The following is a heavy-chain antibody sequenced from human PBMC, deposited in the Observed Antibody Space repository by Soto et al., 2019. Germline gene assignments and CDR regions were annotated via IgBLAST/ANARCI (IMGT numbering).Heavy chain of an antibody. Sequence: SETLSLTCTVSGGSISSGGYYWSWIRQHPGKGLEWIGYIYYSGSTYYNPSLKSRVTISVDTSKNQFSLKLSSVTAADTAVYYCARVVIELGCFDYWGQGTLVTVSS. J-gene: IGHJ4*02. D-gene: IGHD6-6*01. V-gene: IGHV4-31*03. CDR3: ARVVIELGCFDY. CDR1: GGSISSGGYY. CDR2: IYYSGST.